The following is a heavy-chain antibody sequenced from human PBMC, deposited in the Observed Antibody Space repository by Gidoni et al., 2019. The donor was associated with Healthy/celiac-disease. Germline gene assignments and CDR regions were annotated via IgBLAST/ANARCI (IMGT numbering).Heavy chain of an antibody. Sequence: QVQLVQSGAAVKKPGSSVKVSCKASGGPFSSYTLSWVRQDTGQGREWMGRSIPILGIANYAQKFQGRVTITADKSTSTAYMELSSLRSEDTAVYYCARGGTVVREVDYWGQGTLVTVSS. CDR2: SIPILGIA. J-gene: IGHJ4*02. CDR3: ARGGTVVREVDY. D-gene: IGHD2-15*01. CDR1: GGPFSSYT. V-gene: IGHV1-69*02.